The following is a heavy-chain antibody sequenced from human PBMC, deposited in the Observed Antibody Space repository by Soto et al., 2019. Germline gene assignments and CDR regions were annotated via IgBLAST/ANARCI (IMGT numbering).Heavy chain of an antibody. CDR2: INEDGSEE. CDR3: ARIEIGSYDY. V-gene: IGHV3-7*01. J-gene: IGHJ4*02. Sequence: EVKLVESGGGLVQPGGSRRLSCAASGFTFRNYCLGWVRQAPGKGLEWVANINEDGSEEYYVDSVRGRFIISRDNARNSLFLQMNSLRAEDTAIYYCARIEIGSYDYWGQGTLVTVSS. D-gene: IGHD1-26*01. CDR1: GFTFRNYC.